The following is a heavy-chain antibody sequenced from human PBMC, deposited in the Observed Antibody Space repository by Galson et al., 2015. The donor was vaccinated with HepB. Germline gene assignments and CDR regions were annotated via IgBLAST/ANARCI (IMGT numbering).Heavy chain of an antibody. V-gene: IGHV3-23*01. CDR2: ISANGGRR. D-gene: IGHD4-17*01. J-gene: IGHJ5*02. CDR1: GFTFGSTA. CDR3: AKGYGLFDL. Sequence: SLRLSCAASGFTFGSTAMTWVRPAPGKGLEWVSGISANGGRRFYAESVKGRFTISRDNSKNTLSFQMNSLRAEDTAVYYCAKGYGLFDLWGQGTLVTVSS.